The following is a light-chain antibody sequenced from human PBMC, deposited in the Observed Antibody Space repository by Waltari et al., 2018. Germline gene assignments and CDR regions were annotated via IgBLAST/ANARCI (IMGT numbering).Light chain of an antibody. V-gene: IGLV2-11*01. Sequence: QSALTQPRPVSGSPGQSVTISLTGTSSDVGGYNYVPWYQPHPGQAPKLMIYDVTKRPSGVPDRFSGSKSGNTASLTISGLQAEDEADYYCCSYAGSSTFVVFGGGTKLTVL. J-gene: IGLJ2*01. CDR2: DVT. CDR1: SSDVGGYNY. CDR3: CSYAGSSTFVV.